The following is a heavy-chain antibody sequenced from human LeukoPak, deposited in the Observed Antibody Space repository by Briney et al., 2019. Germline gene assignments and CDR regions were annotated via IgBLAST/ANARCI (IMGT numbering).Heavy chain of an antibody. CDR3: ARGNFYCSGDRCYWGGFDC. J-gene: IGHJ4*02. V-gene: IGHV3-7*01. CDR2: IKQEGSEK. Sequence: GGSLRLSCAASGFTFSDYWMSWVRQAPGKGLEWVANIKQEGSEKYYVDSVKGRFTISRDNAKNSLYLQMNSLRAEDTAVYYCARGNFYCSGDRCYWGGFDCWGQGTLVTVSS. D-gene: IGHD2-15*01. CDR1: GFTFSDYW.